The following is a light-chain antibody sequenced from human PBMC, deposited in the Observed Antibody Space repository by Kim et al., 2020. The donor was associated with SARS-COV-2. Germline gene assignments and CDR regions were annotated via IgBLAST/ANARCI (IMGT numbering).Light chain of an antibody. CDR2: GAS. CDR1: QSVGIN. CDR3: QQYNNWPPT. J-gene: IGKJ2*01. V-gene: IGKV3-15*01. Sequence: VCAGERATLAGRASQSVGINLASYQPRPGQAPRLLSRGASTRATGIPARFSDSGSGTEFTLTISSLQSEDFSVYYCQQYNNWPPTCGQGTKLEI.